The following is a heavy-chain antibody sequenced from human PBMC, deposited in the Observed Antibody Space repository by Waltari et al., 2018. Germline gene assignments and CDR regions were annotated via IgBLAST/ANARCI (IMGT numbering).Heavy chain of an antibody. CDR3: VREVGVDLGLGLDY. D-gene: IGHD5-12*01. CDR2: INNDGSSA. V-gene: IGHV3-74*01. CDR1: GFMFERYW. Sequence: EVQLVESGGGLVQPGGSLSLSCEGSGFMFERYWMHWVRQAPGKGLVWLSYINNDGSSANYADSVKGRFTISRDNAKNRVFLKLNSLRAEDTAVYYCVREVGVDLGLGLDYWGQGTLVTVSS. J-gene: IGHJ4*02.